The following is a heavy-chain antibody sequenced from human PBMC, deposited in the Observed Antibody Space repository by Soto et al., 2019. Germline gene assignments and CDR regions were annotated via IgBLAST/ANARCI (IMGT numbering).Heavy chain of an antibody. CDR3: ARENYSSSPPDALNWFDP. V-gene: IGHV3-33*01. J-gene: IGHJ5*02. CDR1: GFTFSSYG. CDR2: IWYDGSNK. D-gene: IGHD6-13*01. Sequence: QVQLVESGGGVVQPGRSLRLSCAASGFTFSSYGMHWVRQAPGKGLEWVAVIWYDGSNKYYADSVKGRFTISRDNSKNTLCLQMNSLRAEDTAVYYCARENYSSSPPDALNWFDPWGQGTLVTVSS.